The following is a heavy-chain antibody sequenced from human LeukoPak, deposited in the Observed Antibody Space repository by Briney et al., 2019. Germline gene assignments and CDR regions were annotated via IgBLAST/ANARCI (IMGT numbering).Heavy chain of an antibody. CDR1: GFTFSSYG. Sequence: PGGSLRLSCAASGFTFSSYGMHWVHQAPGKGLEWVAVIWYDGSNKYYADSVKGRFTISRDNSKNTLYLQMNSLRAEDTAVYYCARDLEGGYYFDYWGQGTLVTVSS. V-gene: IGHV3-33*01. CDR2: IWYDGSNK. J-gene: IGHJ4*02. CDR3: ARDLEGGYYFDY. D-gene: IGHD2-15*01.